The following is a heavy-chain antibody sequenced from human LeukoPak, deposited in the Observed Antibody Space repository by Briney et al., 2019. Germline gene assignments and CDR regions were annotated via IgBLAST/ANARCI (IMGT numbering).Heavy chain of an antibody. CDR1: GFLFSDHY. V-gene: IGHV3-11*06. D-gene: IGHD3-22*01. Sequence: PGGPLRFSASAPGFLFSDHYLGWIRPTPGKGLEWLLNTSSSSGDKNYEDCLKDRFTTSRNNANNALLLQMNNLTAEDAAVYYCAGQGGDDSSDFWIFQHWGQGTLVTVSS. CDR3: AGQGGDDSSDFWIFQH. J-gene: IGHJ1*01. CDR2: TSSSSGDK.